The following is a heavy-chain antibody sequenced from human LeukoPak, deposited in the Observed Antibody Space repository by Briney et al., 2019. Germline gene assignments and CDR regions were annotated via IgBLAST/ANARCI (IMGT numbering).Heavy chain of an antibody. CDR1: GGSISSYY. D-gene: IGHD6-19*01. CDR3: ARAGAVAGYYFDY. V-gene: IGHV4-59*01. CDR2: IYYSGST. Sequence: SETLSLTCTVSGGSISSYYWSWIRQPPGKRLEWIGYIYYSGSTNYNPSLKSRVTISVDTSKNQFSLKLSSVTAADTAVYYCARAGAVAGYYFDYWGQGTLVTVSS. J-gene: IGHJ4*02.